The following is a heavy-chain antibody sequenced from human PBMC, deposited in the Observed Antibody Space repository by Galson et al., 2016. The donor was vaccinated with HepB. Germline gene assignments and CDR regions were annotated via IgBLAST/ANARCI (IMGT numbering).Heavy chain of an antibody. CDR1: GLTFSTYA. CDR3: AKPDRGAFDI. J-gene: IGHJ3*02. CDR2: TSGSGGRT. V-gene: IGHV3-23*01. Sequence: SLRLSCAASGLTFSTYAMSWVRQAPGTGLEWVSSTSGSGGRTYYVDSVKGRFTVSRDNSNNTLSLQMNSLRAEDTAVYYCAKPDRGAFDIWGQGTVVTVSS.